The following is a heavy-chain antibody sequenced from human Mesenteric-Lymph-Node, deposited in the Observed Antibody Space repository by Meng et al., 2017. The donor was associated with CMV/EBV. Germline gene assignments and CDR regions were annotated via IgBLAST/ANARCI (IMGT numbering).Heavy chain of an antibody. V-gene: IGHV1-69*02. D-gene: IGHD6-13*01. J-gene: IGHJ5*02. CDR1: GGTFSSYT. CDR3: AGGIAAAGSRWFDP. CDR2: IIPFLGIA. Sequence: QIQLLHSAAVLKKPGSPVIVSCKASGGTFSSYTISWVRQAPGQGLELMGRIIPFLGIANNAQKFPGRVMITADKFTSTAYMELSSLRSEDTAVYYCAGGIAAAGSRWFDPWGQGTLVTVSS.